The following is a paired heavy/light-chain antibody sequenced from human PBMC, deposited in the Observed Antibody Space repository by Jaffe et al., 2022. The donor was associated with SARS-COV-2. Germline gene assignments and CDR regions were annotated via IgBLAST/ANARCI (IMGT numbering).Light chain of an antibody. CDR3: QQRSSWPT. CDR2: DAS. J-gene: IGKJ4*01. V-gene: IGKV3-11*01. CDR1: QSVSSY. Sequence: EIVLTQSPGTLSLSPGERATLSCRASQSVSSYLAWYQQKPGQAPRLLIYDASNRATGIPARFSGSGSGTDFTLTISSLEPEDFAVYYCQQRSSWPTFGGGTKVEIK.
Heavy chain of an antibody. D-gene: IGHD3-16*01. V-gene: IGHV4-30-4*01. CDR3: ARRSLGGIYWFDS. Sequence: QVQLQESGPGLVKPSQTLSLTCTVSGGSISSGDYYWSWIRQPPGKGLEWIGYIYYSGSTSYNPSLESRVTFSVDTSKNQFSLRLNSVTAADTAVYYCARRSLGGIYWFDSWGQGILVSVSS. J-gene: IGHJ5*01. CDR2: IYYSGST. CDR1: GGSISSGDYY.